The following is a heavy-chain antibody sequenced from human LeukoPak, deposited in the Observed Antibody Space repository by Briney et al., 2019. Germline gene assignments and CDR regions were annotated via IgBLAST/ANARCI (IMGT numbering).Heavy chain of an antibody. CDR1: GFTFSRYS. CDR2: ISDDGKYI. CDR3: ARAEDLNY. V-gene: IGHV3-21*01. Sequence: GGSLRLSCAASGFTFSRYSMNWVRQAPGKGLEWVSSISDDGKYIYYADSVKGRFSISRDNAKSSLYLQMNSLRAEDTAVYYCARAEDLNYWGQGTLVTVSS. D-gene: IGHD3/OR15-3a*01. J-gene: IGHJ4*02.